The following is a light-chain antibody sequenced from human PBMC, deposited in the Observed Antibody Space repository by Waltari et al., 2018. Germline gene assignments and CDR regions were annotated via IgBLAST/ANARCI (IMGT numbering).Light chain of an antibody. Sequence: SGRASQSVGRALAWYQHKPGKAPRLLIYDASIRATGVPDRFSGSGSGTDFSLTISRLEPEDVAVYNCQQYVRLPVTFGQGTKVE. V-gene: IGKV3-20*01. CDR2: DAS. CDR3: QQYVRLPVT. J-gene: IGKJ1*01. CDR1: QSVGRA.